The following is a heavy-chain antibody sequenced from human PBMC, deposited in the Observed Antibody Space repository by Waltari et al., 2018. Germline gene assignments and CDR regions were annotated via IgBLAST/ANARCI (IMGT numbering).Heavy chain of an antibody. CDR2: IYYSGST. J-gene: IGHJ4*02. CDR1: GGSIGSSRYY. V-gene: IGHV4-39*07. CDR3: ARHNTERGDGVDY. Sequence: QLQLQESGPGLVKPSETLSLTCTVSGGSIGSSRYYRGWIRKPPGKGLEWIGSIYYSGSTYYNPSLKSRVTISVDTSKNQFSLKLSSVTAADTAVYYCARHNTERGDGVDYWGQGTLVTVSS. D-gene: IGHD1-26*01.